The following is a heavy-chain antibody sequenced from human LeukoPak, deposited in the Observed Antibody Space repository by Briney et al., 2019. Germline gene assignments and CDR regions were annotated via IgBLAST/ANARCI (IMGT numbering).Heavy chain of an antibody. V-gene: IGHV3-73*01. CDR1: GFTFSGSA. CDR2: IRSTANGYAT. D-gene: IGHD3-22*01. J-gene: IGHJ4*02. CDR3: ARVGGSLYYYDSSGYFH. Sequence: GGSLRLSCAASGFTFSGSALHWVRQASGKGLEWVGRIRSTANGYATAYAASVKGRFTISRDNAKNSLYLQMNSLRAEDTAVYYCARVGGSLYYYDSSGYFHWGQGTLVTVSS.